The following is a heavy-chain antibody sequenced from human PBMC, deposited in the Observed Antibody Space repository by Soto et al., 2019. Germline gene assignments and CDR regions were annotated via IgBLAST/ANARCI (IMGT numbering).Heavy chain of an antibody. Sequence: QVQLVQSGAEVKKPGSAVKVSCKAPADSFSSYGISWVRQAPGQGLEWMGGIIPIFGTTNYAEKFQGRVTITADESTNTAYMELSSLRSEDTALYYCARVFPDGWVEPGVVRGDLDTWGRGTLVTVSS. J-gene: IGHJ5*02. D-gene: IGHD3-3*01. CDR3: ARVFPDGWVEPGVVRGDLDT. V-gene: IGHV1-69*01. CDR1: ADSFSSYG. CDR2: IIPIFGTT.